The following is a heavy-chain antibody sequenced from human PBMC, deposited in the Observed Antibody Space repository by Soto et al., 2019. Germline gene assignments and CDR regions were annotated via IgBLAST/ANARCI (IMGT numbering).Heavy chain of an antibody. Sequence: ASVKVSCKASGYTFTGYYMHWVRQAPGQGLEWMGWINPNSGGTNYARKFQGWVTRTRDTSISKAYMELSRLRSDDTAVYYCARDSSGYYGMDVWGQGTTVTVSS. J-gene: IGHJ6*02. CDR2: INPNSGGT. CDR3: ARDSSGYYGMDV. D-gene: IGHD6-6*01. CDR1: GYTFTGYY. V-gene: IGHV1-2*04.